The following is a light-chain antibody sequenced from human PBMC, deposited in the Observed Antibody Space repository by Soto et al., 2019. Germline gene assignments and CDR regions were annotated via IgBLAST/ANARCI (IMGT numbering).Light chain of an antibody. CDR3: SSYAGSNNLRV. V-gene: IGLV1-44*01. CDR1: GPYIEVNA. CDR2: NDL. Sequence: QSVLTQPPSASGTPGQRVPISCSASGPYIEVNAINWYQQVPGTAPRLLIYNDLQRPSGVPDRFSGSRSGSSASLVIVGLQSEDEADYYCSSYAGSNNLRVFGGGTKVTVL. J-gene: IGLJ2*01.